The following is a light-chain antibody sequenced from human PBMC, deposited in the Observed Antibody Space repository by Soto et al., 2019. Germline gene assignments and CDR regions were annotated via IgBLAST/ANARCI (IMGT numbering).Light chain of an antibody. CDR3: CSDAGSYTPV. Sequence: QSVLTQPRSVSGSPGQSVIISCTGTSSDVGGYNYVSWYQQHPGKAPKIMVYDVTKRPSGVPDRFSGSRSGNTASLTISGLQAEDEADYYCCSDAGSYTPVFGGGTKLTVL. CDR2: DVT. CDR1: SSDVGGYNY. J-gene: IGLJ2*01. V-gene: IGLV2-11*01.